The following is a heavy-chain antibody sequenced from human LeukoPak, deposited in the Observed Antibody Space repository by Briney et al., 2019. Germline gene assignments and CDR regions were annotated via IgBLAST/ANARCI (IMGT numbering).Heavy chain of an antibody. CDR1: GDSVSSNSAA. CDR2: TYYRSKWYN. J-gene: IGHJ4*02. D-gene: IGHD2-2*01. CDR3: ARDMCSSTSCYSDYFDC. Sequence: SQTLSLTCAISGDSVSSNSAAWNWIRQPPSKALKWRGGTYYRSKWYNDYALSVRSRITINPDTSKNQFSLQLNSATPEDTAVYYCARDMCSSTSCYSDYFDCWGQGTLVTVSS. V-gene: IGHV6-1*01.